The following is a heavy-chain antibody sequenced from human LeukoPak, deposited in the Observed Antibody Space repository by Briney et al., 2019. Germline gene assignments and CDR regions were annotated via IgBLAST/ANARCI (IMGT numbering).Heavy chain of an antibody. CDR3: TKPSYSSSWPNYYFSMDV. CDR2: ISASGAGT. Sequence: GGSLRLSCAASGFTFRSYVMSWVRQAPGKGLEWVSTISASGAGTYYADSVKGRFTISRDNSKYTLYLQMNSLRADDTAIYYCTKPSYSSSWPNYYFSMDVWGQGTTVTVSS. D-gene: IGHD6-13*01. J-gene: IGHJ6*02. V-gene: IGHV3-23*01. CDR1: GFTFRSYV.